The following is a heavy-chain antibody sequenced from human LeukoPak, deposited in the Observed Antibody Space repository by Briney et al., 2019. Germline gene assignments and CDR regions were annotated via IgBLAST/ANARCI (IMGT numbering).Heavy chain of an antibody. CDR1: GFTFSRYG. CDR2: IWYDGSNK. CDR3: ARDVIAVAAGYGMDV. D-gene: IGHD6-19*01. J-gene: IGHJ6*02. V-gene: IGHV3-33*01. Sequence: GGSLRLSCAASGFTFSRYGMNWVRQAPGKGLEWVAVIWYDGSNKYYADSVKRRFTISRDNSKNTLYLQRNSLRAEDTAVYYCARDVIAVAAGYGMDVWGQGTTVTVSS.